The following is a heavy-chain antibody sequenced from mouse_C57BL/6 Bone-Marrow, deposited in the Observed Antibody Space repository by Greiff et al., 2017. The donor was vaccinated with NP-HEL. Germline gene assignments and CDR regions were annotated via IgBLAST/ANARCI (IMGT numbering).Heavy chain of an antibody. D-gene: IGHD1-1*01. CDR3: APYYGSSSYAMDY. J-gene: IGHJ4*01. V-gene: IGHV1-26*01. CDR2: INPNNGGT. Sequence: VQLQQSGPELVKPGASVKISCKASGYTFTDYYMNWVKQSHGKSLEWIGDINPNNGGTSYNQKFKGKATLTVDKSSSTAYMELRSLTSEDSAVYYCAPYYGSSSYAMDYWGQGTSVTVSS. CDR1: GYTFTDYY.